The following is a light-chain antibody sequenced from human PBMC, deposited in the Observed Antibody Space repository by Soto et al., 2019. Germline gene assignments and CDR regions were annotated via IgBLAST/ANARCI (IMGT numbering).Light chain of an antibody. Sequence: DIQMTQSPSTLSASVGDRVTITYRASQSISSWLAWYQQKPGKAPKLLIYDASSLESGVPSRFSGSGSGTEFTLTIFSLQPDDFATYYCQQYNSYSQTFGQGTKV. CDR3: QQYNSYSQT. CDR1: QSISSW. V-gene: IGKV1-5*01. J-gene: IGKJ1*01. CDR2: DAS.